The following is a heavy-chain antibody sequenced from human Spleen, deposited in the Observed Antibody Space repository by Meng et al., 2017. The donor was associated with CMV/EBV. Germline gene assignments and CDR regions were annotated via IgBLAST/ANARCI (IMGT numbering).Heavy chain of an antibody. V-gene: IGHV4-38-2*02. Sequence: SETLSLTCNVSGYSITSGYHWGWIRQPPGKGLEWIGSIYHSGSTYYNPSLKSRVTISVDTSKNQFSLKLRSVTAADTAVYYCAREASSTSCYDYWGQGTLVTVSS. CDR3: AREASSTSCYDY. D-gene: IGHD2-2*01. CDR2: IYHSGST. CDR1: GYSITSGYH. J-gene: IGHJ4*02.